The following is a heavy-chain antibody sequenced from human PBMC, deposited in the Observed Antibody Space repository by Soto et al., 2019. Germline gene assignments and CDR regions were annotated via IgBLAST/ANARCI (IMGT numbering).Heavy chain of an antibody. CDR2: ISSSSSYI. CDR1: GFTFSSYS. J-gene: IGHJ4*02. D-gene: IGHD3-22*01. CDR3: ARDPHDTYYYDSSGVY. Sequence: PGGSLRLSCAASGFTFSSYSMNWVRQAPGKGLEWVSSISSSSSYIYYADSVKGRFTISRDNAKNSLYLQMNSLRAEDTAVYYCARDPHDTYYYDSSGVYWGQGTLVTVSS. V-gene: IGHV3-21*01.